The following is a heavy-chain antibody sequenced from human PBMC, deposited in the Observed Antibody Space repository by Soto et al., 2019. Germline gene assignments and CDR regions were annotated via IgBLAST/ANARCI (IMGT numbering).Heavy chain of an antibody. CDR1: GFSLSNARMG. CDR3: ARLYYHYIWGSYRYFDY. Sequence: QVTLKESGPVLVKPTETLTLTCTVSGFSLSNARMGVSWIRQPPGKALEWLAHIFSNDEKSYSTSLKSRLTIYKDTSKSQVVLTMTNMDPVDTATYYCARLYYHYIWGSYRYFDYWGQGTLVTVSS. V-gene: IGHV2-26*01. CDR2: IFSNDEK. D-gene: IGHD3-16*02. J-gene: IGHJ4*02.